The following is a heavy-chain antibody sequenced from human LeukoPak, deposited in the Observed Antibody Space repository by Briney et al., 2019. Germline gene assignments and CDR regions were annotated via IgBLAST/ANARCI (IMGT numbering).Heavy chain of an antibody. CDR1: GYTFTGYY. CDR2: INPNSGGT. J-gene: IGHJ4*02. V-gene: IGHV1-2*02. Sequence: ASVKVSCKASGYTFTGYYMHWVRQAPGQGLEWMGWINPNSGGTNYAQKFQGRVTMTRDTSISTAYMELSRLRSDDTAVYYCARERTLAARPALDYWGQGTLVTVSS. CDR3: ARERTLAARPALDY. D-gene: IGHD6-6*01.